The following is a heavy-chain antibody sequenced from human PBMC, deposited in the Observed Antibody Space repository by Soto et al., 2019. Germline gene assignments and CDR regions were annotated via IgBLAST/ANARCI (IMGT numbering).Heavy chain of an antibody. V-gene: IGHV3-11*03. CDR3: ARSGDNYNVLDY. D-gene: IGHD3-10*02. J-gene: IGHJ4*02. CDR2: SSNSGTFT. CDR1: GFSISDHY. Sequence: LRLSCAASGFSISDHYMSWIRQAPGKGLEWVSYSSNSGTFTKYADSVKGRFSISRDNAKNSLYLEINSLRGEDTAIYYCARSGDNYNVLDYWGQGTPVTVS.